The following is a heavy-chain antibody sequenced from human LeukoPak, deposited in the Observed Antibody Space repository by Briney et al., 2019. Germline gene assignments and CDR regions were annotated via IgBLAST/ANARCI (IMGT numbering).Heavy chain of an antibody. CDR3: ARLGGATSPFGY. V-gene: IGHV4-59*08. CDR1: GSSISSYY. J-gene: IGHJ4*02. D-gene: IGHD1-26*01. Sequence: SETLSLTCTVSGSSISSYYWSWIRQPPGKGLEWIGYIYYTGNTNYNPSLKSRVTISVDTSKNQFSLNLSSVTAADTAIYYCARLGGATSPFGYWGQGTLVTVSS. CDR2: IYYTGNT.